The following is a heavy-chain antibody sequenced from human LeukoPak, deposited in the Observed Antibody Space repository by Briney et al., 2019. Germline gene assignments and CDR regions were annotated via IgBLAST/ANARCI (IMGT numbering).Heavy chain of an antibody. CDR2: ISYGGSNK. Sequence: GRSLRLSCAASGFTFSRYAMYWVRQTPGKGLEWVAVISYGGSNKYYADSVKGRLTISRDNSKNTLYLQMNSLRADDTAVYYCATGIGYDAFDIWGQGTMVTVSS. D-gene: IGHD1-1*01. J-gene: IGHJ3*02. CDR1: GFTFSRYA. CDR3: ATGIGYDAFDI. V-gene: IGHV3-30-3*01.